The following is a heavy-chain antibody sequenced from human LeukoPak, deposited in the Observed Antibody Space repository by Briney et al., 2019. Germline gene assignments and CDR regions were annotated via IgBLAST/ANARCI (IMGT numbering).Heavy chain of an antibody. CDR2: ISAYSGNT. CDR1: GYTLTSYG. V-gene: IGHV1-18*01. J-gene: IGHJ4*02. Sequence: ASVKVSCKASGYTLTSYGISWVRQAPGQGLEWMGWISAYSGNTNYAQKLQGRVAMTTDTSTSTAYMELRSLRSDDTAVYYCARYAYQGYFDYWGQGTLVTVSS. CDR3: ARYAYQGYFDY. D-gene: IGHD3-16*01.